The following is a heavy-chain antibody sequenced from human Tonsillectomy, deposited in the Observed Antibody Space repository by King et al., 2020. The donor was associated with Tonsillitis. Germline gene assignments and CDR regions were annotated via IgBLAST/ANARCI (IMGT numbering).Heavy chain of an antibody. V-gene: IGHV3-23*04. CDR2: ITYSGATT. J-gene: IGHJ3*02. CDR1: GFSFSAYA. Sequence: VQLVESGGGLVQPGGSLRLSCAASGFSFSAYAMTWVRQAPGKGLDWVSGITYSGATTYYPDSVKGRFTISRDNSKNTLYLQMNSLRAEDTAIYYCAPDLTLFLAGFDTGGGGKMVTASS. D-gene: IGHD3-3*01. CDR3: APDLTLFLAGFDT.